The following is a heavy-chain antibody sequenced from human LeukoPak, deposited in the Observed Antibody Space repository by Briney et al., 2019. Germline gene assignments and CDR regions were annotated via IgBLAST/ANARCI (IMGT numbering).Heavy chain of an antibody. CDR1: GFTVSSNY. Sequence: GGSLRLSRAASGFTVSSNYMTWVRQAPGKGLEWVSVIYSGGSTYYADSVKGRFTISRDNSKNTLYLQMSSLRAEDTAVFYCARDRCTNGVCYGAFDIWGPGTMVTVSS. D-gene: IGHD2-8*01. V-gene: IGHV3-66*02. CDR3: ARDRCTNGVCYGAFDI. CDR2: IYSGGST. J-gene: IGHJ3*02.